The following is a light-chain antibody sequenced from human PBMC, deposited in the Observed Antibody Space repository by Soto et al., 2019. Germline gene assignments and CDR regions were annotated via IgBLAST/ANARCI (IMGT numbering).Light chain of an antibody. CDR1: SSDVGDSAY. J-gene: IGLJ1*01. V-gene: IGLV2-8*01. CDR2: EVN. CDR3: ISHAGASNV. Sequence: QSALTQPHSASGSPGQSVAISCTGTSSDVGDSAYVSWYQQHSGKAPKLLIYEVNKRRSGVPDRFSGSKSGNTPSLTVSALQADDEADYYCISHAGASNVLGTGTKVTVL.